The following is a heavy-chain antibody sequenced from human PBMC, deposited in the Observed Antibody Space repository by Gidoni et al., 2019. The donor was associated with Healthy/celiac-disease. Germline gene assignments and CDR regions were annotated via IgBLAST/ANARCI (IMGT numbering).Heavy chain of an antibody. V-gene: IGHV2-26*01. CDR2: IFSNDEK. D-gene: IGHD3-22*01. CDR3: ARILGSGYYYIDAFDI. CDR1: GFSLSNARMG. Sequence: QVTLKESGPVLVKPTETLTLTCTVSGFSLSNARMGVSWLRQPPGKAREWLAHIFSNDEKSYSTSLKSRLTISKDTSKSQVVLTMTNMDPVDTATYYCARILGSGYYYIDAFDIWGQGTMVTVSS. J-gene: IGHJ3*02.